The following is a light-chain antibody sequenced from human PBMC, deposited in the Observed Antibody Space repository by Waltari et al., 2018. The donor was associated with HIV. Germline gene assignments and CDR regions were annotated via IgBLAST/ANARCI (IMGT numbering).Light chain of an antibody. CDR2: AAS. V-gene: IGKV3-15*01. J-gene: IGKJ2*01. Sequence: EIVMTQSPATLSVSPGATGTLSCRASQGVGSNVAWYQQNPGQAPRLLISAASSRATGVAARFSGSGSGTEFTLAISSLQSEDFAVYYCQQYHDWPPAYTFGQGTELEMK. CDR3: QQYHDWPPAYT. CDR1: QGVGSN.